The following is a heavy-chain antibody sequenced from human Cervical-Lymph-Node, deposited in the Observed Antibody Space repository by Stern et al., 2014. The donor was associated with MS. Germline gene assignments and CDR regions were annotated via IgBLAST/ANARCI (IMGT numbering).Heavy chain of an antibody. J-gene: IGHJ6*02. Sequence: EDQLVESGGGLVQPGGSLRLSCAASGFTFSSYWMHWVRQAPGKGLVWVSRISSDGSSTYYADSVKGRFTISRDNAKNTLYLQMNSLRAEDTALYFCARDRATGTTWTYYYGMDVWGQGTTVTVSS. CDR1: GFTFSSYW. CDR2: ISSDGSST. V-gene: IGHV3-74*01. CDR3: ARDRATGTTWTYYYGMDV. D-gene: IGHD1-1*01.